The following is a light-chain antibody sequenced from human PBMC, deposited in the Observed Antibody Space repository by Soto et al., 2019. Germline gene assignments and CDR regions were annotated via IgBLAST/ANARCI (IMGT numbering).Light chain of an antibody. CDR2: WAS. Sequence: DIVMTQSPDSLAVSLGARATINCKSSQSVLYSSNNKNYLAWYQQKPGQPPKLLIYWASTRESGVPDRFSGSGSGTDFTLTISSLQAEDVAVYYCQHYYTNALTFGGGTKVGVK. V-gene: IGKV4-1*01. J-gene: IGKJ4*01. CDR1: QSVLYSSNNKNY. CDR3: QHYYTNALT.